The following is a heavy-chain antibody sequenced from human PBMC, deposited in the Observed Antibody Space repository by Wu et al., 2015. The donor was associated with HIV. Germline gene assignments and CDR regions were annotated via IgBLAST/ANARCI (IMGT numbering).Heavy chain of an antibody. CDR2: ISTYNGNT. D-gene: IGHD3-10*01. J-gene: IGHJ5*02. CDR1: GYKFINYG. Sequence: QVQLVQSGPEVKKPGSSVKVSCKASGYKFINYGINWVRQAPGQGLECLGWISTYNGNTNYAQKFQGRVTMTKDAATNTAYMELRSLRSDDTAVYYCARDGSLSALENWFDPWGQGTLVTVSS. V-gene: IGHV1-18*01. CDR3: ARDGSLSALENWFDP.